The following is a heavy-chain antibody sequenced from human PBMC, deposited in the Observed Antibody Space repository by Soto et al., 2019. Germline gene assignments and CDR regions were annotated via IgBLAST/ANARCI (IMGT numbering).Heavy chain of an antibody. Sequence: SETLSLTCTVSGDSISIGNHYWSCICQPPGKGLEWIGYIFYSGTAYYNPSLKSRLTISVDTSKNQFSLKLSSVTAADTAVYYCARTDYGTAYFDPWGQGSLVTVSS. V-gene: IGHV4-30-4*01. D-gene: IGHD3-10*01. CDR3: ARTDYGTAYFDP. J-gene: IGHJ5*02. CDR1: GDSISIGNHY. CDR2: IFYSGTA.